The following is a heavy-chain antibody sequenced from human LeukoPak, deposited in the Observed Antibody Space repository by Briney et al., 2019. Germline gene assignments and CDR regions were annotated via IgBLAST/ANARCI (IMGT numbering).Heavy chain of an antibody. D-gene: IGHD3-9*01. CDR3: AKWGDYDVLTGYYDPDY. CDR1: GFTFSNYA. J-gene: IGHJ4*02. Sequence: GGSLRLSCVASGFTFSNYAMSWVRQAPGKGLEWVSAITGSGGTTYYADSVKGRFTISRDNSKNTLYLQMNSLRAEDTAVYYCAKWGDYDVLTGYYDPDYWGQGTLVTVSS. V-gene: IGHV3-23*01. CDR2: ITGSGGTT.